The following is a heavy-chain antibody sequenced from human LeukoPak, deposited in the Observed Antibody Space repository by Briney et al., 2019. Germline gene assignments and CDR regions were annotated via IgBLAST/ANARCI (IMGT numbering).Heavy chain of an antibody. Sequence: SETLSLTCAVYGGSFSHYYWSWIRQSPRMGLEWIAEINDGGTINYNPSLMTRITISLDKSKNQFTLKLSSATAADTAVYYGARRWNYGRNYYIDVWGKGATVSVSS. D-gene: IGHD1-7*01. CDR1: GGSFSHYY. J-gene: IGHJ6*03. V-gene: IGHV4-34*01. CDR3: ARRWNYGRNYYIDV. CDR2: INDGGTI.